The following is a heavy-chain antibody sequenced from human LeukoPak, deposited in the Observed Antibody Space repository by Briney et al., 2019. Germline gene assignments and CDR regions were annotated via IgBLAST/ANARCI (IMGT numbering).Heavy chain of an antibody. D-gene: IGHD3-22*01. V-gene: IGHV3-33*06. CDR2: IWYDGSNK. J-gene: IGHJ4*02. Sequence: TGGSLRLSCAASGFTFSSYGMHWVRQAPGKGLEWVAVIWYDGSNKYYADSVKGRFTISRDNSKNTLYLQMNSLRAEDTAVYYCAKDYYYDSSGYFDYWGQGTLVTASS. CDR1: GFTFSSYG. CDR3: AKDYYYDSSGYFDY.